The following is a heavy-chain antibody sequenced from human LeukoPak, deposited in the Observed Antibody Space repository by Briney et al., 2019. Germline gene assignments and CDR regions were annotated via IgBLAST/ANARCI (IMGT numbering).Heavy chain of an antibody. J-gene: IGHJ4*02. CDR2: IDWDGGIT. Sequence: PGGSLRLSCAASGFTFEDFSMHWVRQVPGKGLEWISLIDWDGGITYYADSAKGRFSVSRDNSKSSLYLHLNSLTPEDTAFYYCAKDSFVATTSYLDSWGQGTLVTVSS. V-gene: IGHV3-43*01. CDR1: GFTFEDFS. D-gene: IGHD1-26*01. CDR3: AKDSFVATTSYLDS.